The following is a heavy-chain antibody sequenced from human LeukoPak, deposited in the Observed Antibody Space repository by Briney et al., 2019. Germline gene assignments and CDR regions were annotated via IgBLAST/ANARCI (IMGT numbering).Heavy chain of an antibody. Sequence: ASVRVSCKASGYTFTGYYMHWARQAPGQGLEWMGWINPNSGGTNYAQKFQGRVTMTRDTSISTAYMELSRLRSDDTAVYYCARDKAPGYCSGGSCPNWFDPWGQGTLVTVSS. V-gene: IGHV1-2*02. J-gene: IGHJ5*02. D-gene: IGHD2-15*01. CDR3: ARDKAPGYCSGGSCPNWFDP. CDR1: GYTFTGYY. CDR2: INPNSGGT.